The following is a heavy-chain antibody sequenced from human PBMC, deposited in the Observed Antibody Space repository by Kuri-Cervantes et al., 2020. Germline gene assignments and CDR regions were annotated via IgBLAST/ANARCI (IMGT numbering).Heavy chain of an antibody. CDR3: AREGVYCSGGSCYGPFDY. Sequence: SVKVSCKASGGTFSSYAISWVRQAPGQGLEWMGGIIPIFGTANYAQKFQGRVTITTDTSASTAYMELSSLRSEDTAVYYCAREGVYCSGGSCYGPFDYWGQGTLVTVSS. CDR2: IIPIFGTA. CDR1: GGTFSSYA. V-gene: IGHV1-69*05. J-gene: IGHJ4*02. D-gene: IGHD2-15*01.